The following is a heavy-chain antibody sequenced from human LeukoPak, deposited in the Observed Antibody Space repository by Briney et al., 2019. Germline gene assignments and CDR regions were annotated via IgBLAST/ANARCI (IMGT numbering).Heavy chain of an antibody. CDR2: IKQDGSKK. CDR1: GFPFSSYW. Sequence: GSLRLSCVASGFPFSSYWMTWVRQAPGKGLEWVANIKQDGSKKSYVDSVKGRFTISRDNAKNSLYLQMNSLRAEDTAIYYCTRVGYIDEGIDYWGQGALVTVSS. CDR3: TRVGYIDEGIDY. J-gene: IGHJ4*02. V-gene: IGHV3-7*04. D-gene: IGHD5-24*01.